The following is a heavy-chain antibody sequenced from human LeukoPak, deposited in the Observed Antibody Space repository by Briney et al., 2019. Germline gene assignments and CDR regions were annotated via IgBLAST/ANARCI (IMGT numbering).Heavy chain of an antibody. CDR2: IYYSGST. V-gene: IGHV4-59*01. CDR3: ARGEDGYGAIDI. J-gene: IGHJ3*02. D-gene: IGHD5-24*01. CDR1: GGSISSYY. Sequence: SETLSLTCTVSGGSISSYYWSWIRQPPGKGLEWIGYIYYSGSTNYNPSLKSRVTISVDTSKNQFSLKLSSVTAADTAVYYCARGEDGYGAIDIWGQGTMVTVSS.